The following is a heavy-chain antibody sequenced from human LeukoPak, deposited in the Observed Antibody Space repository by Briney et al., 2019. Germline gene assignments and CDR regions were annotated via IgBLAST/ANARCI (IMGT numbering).Heavy chain of an antibody. CDR2: IYSGGST. CDR3: ARDREGPTTGDY. D-gene: IGHD1-1*01. V-gene: IGHV3-53*01. J-gene: IGHJ4*02. Sequence: GGSLRLSCAASGFTVSSNYMSWVRQAPGKGLEWVSVIYSGGSTYYADSVKGRFTISRDNSKNTLYLQMNSLRAEDTAVYYCARDREGPTTGDYWGQGTLVTVSS. CDR1: GFTVSSNY.